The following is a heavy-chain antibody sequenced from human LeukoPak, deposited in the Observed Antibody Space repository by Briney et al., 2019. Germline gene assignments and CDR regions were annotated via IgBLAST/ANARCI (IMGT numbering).Heavy chain of an antibody. Sequence: GGSLRLSCAASGFTFSSYAMSWVRQAPGKGLEWVSAISGSGGSTYYADSVKGRFTISRDNSKNTLYLQMNSLRAEDTAVYYCTGSRGYSYGTYWGQGTLVTVSS. CDR2: ISGSGGST. D-gene: IGHD5-18*01. J-gene: IGHJ4*02. CDR1: GFTFSSYA. CDR3: TGSRGYSYGTY. V-gene: IGHV3-23*01.